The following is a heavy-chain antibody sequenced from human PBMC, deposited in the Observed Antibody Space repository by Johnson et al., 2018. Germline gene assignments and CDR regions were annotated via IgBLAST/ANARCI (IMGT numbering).Heavy chain of an antibody. V-gene: IGHV4-34*01. CDR3: ARDGMTTVTTDSGYYGMDV. Sequence: QVQLQQWGAGLLKPSETLSLTCAVYGGSFSGYYWSWIRQPPGKGLEWIGEINHSGSTNYNPSLKSRVTISVDTSKNQFSLKLSPVTAADTAVYYCARDGMTTVTTDSGYYGMDVWGQGTTVTVSS. CDR2: INHSGST. J-gene: IGHJ6*02. CDR1: GGSFSGYY. D-gene: IGHD4-17*01.